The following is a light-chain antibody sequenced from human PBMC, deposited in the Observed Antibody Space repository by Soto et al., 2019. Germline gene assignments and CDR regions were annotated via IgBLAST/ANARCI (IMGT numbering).Light chain of an antibody. CDR1: QSVSSN. CDR2: GTS. CDR3: QQYYSWLPLYP. V-gene: IGKV3-15*01. Sequence: EIIMTQSPATLSVSPGERATLSCRASQSVSSNLAWYRQRPGQAPRLLIYGTSTRATEIPDRFSGSGSGTEFPLTISGLQSEDFAVYYCQQYYSWLPLYPFCPGTKVDLK. J-gene: IGKJ3*01.